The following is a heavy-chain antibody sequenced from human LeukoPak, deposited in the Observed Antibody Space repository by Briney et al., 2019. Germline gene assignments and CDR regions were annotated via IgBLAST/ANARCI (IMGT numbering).Heavy chain of an antibody. CDR3: AKDRASSGSPRGFDY. V-gene: IGHV3-30*02. Sequence: GGSLRLSCAASGFTSSSYGMHWVRQAPGKGLEWVAFIRYDGSNKYYADSVKGRFTISRDNSKNTLYLQMNSLRAEDTAVYYCAKDRASSGSPRGFDYWGRGTLVTVSS. CDR2: IRYDGSNK. CDR1: GFTSSSYG. J-gene: IGHJ4*02. D-gene: IGHD6-19*01.